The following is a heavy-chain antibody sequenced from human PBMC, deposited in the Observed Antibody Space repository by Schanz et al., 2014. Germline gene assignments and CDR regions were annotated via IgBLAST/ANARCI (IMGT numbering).Heavy chain of an antibody. D-gene: IGHD3-3*01. J-gene: IGHJ4*02. CDR2: ISGSGGST. CDR1: GFTFTNYA. V-gene: IGHV3-23*04. Sequence: VQLVESGGGLVKPGGSLRLSCAASGFTFTNYAMTWVRQAPGKRLEWVSGISGSGGSTYDAGSVKGRFAISRDNSKNTLYLQMNSLRSEDTAVYYCAKDVDCWSGYYLDYWGQGTLVTVSS. CDR3: AKDVDCWSGYYLDY.